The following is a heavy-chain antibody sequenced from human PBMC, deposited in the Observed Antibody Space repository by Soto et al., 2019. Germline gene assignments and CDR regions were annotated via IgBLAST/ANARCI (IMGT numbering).Heavy chain of an antibody. D-gene: IGHD2-15*01. J-gene: IGHJ5*02. CDR1: GGSISSAGSS. CDR2: IYYSGTT. V-gene: IGHV4-31*03. Sequence: PSETLSLTCTVSGGSISSAGSSWSWIRHHPGRGLEWIGYIYYSGTTYYNPSLRSRATISVDTSKNQFFLKLSSMTAADTAVYFCAREGIETPPGWFDPWGQGTLVTV. CDR3: AREGIETPPGWFDP.